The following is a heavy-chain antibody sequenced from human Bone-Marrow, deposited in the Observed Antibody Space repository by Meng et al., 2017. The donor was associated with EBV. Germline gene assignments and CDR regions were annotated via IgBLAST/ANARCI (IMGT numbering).Heavy chain of an antibody. Sequence: GPLQGSGPGAVKPSGTLSLACAVSGGAISSSNWWSWVSQPPGKGLEWIGEIYHSGSTNYNPSLKSRVTISVDKSKNQFSLKLRSVTAADTAVYYYASYGSSGYWNYWGQGTLVTVSS. D-gene: IGHD3-22*01. J-gene: IGHJ4*02. V-gene: IGHV4-4*02. CDR2: IYHSGST. CDR3: ASYGSSGYWNY. CDR1: GGAISSSNW.